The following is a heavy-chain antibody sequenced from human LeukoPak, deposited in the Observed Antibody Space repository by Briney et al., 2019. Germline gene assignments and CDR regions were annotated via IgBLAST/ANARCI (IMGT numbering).Heavy chain of an antibody. CDR2: MYHRGTT. V-gene: IGHV4-30-2*01. J-gene: IGHJ4*02. D-gene: IGHD3-10*01. CDR1: GGSISSDDFS. CDR3: AGRSGKYPYYFDY. Sequence: SETLSLTCAVSGGSISSDDFSWSWIRQTPGKGLEWIGYMYHRGTTHYNLSLKSRVTISVDRSKNQFSLRLTSATAADTAVYYCAGRSGKYPYYFDYWGQGTLVTVSS.